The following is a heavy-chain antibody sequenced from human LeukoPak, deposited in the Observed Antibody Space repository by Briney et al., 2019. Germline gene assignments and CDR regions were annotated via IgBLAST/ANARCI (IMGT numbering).Heavy chain of an antibody. Sequence: GGSLRLSCAASGFTFSNAWMSWVRQAPGKGLEWVGRIKRKTDGGTTDYAAPVKGRFTISRDDSKNTLYLQMNSLKTEDTAVYYCTTYSYYFDCWGQGTLVTVSS. CDR2: IKRKTDGGTT. CDR1: GFTFSNAW. D-gene: IGHD2-15*01. CDR3: TTYSYYFDC. J-gene: IGHJ4*02. V-gene: IGHV3-15*01.